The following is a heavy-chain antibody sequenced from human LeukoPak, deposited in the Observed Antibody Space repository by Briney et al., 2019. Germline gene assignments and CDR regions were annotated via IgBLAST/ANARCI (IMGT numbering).Heavy chain of an antibody. CDR2: IFPGDSDT. CDR1: GYSFTRYW. J-gene: IGHJ5*02. CDR3: AREFSGTYYSSNWFDP. Sequence: RGESLKISCKASGYSFTRYWIGWVRQMPGKGLEWMGIIFPGDSDTRYSPSFQGQVTISADRSNTTAYLQWNSLKPSDTAMYYCAREFSGTYYSSNWFDPWGQGTLVTVS. V-gene: IGHV5-51*01. D-gene: IGHD3-10*01.